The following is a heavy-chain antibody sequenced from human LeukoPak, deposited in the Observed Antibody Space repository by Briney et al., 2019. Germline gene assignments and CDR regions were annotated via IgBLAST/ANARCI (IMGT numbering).Heavy chain of an antibody. CDR2: ISGSGDST. D-gene: IGHD6-19*01. Sequence: GGSLRLSCAASGFTVSSNYMSWVRQAPGKGLEWVSAISGSGDSTYYADSVKGRFTISRDNSKNTLYLQMNSLRAEDTAVYYCAKSRGVAGFDFWGQGTLVTVSS. J-gene: IGHJ4*02. CDR1: GFTVSSNY. V-gene: IGHV3-23*01. CDR3: AKSRGVAGFDF.